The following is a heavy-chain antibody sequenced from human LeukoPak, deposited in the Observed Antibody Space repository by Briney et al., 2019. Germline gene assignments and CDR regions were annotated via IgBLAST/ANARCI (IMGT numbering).Heavy chain of an antibody. CDR3: ARDRDSSVDDAFDI. V-gene: IGHV3-53*01. CDR2: IYSGGST. CDR1: GFTVSSNY. Sequence: PGGSLRLSCAASGFTVSSNYMSWVRQAPGKGLEWVSVIYSGGSTYYTDSVKGRFTISRDNSKNTVFLQMNSLRAEDTAVYFCARDRDSSVDDAFDIWGQGTMVTASS. D-gene: IGHD3-22*01. J-gene: IGHJ3*02.